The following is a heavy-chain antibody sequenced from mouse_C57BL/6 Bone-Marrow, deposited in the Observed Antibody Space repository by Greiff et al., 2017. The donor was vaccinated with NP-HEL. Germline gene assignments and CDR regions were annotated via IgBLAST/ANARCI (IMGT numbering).Heavy chain of an antibody. CDR3: TTGGSSPYAMDY. CDR2: IDPENGDT. CDR1: GFNIKDDY. Sequence: VQLQQSGAELVRPGASVKLSCTVSGFNIKDDYMHWVKQRPEQGLEWIGWIDPENGDTEYASKFQGKATITADTSSNTAYLKLSSLTSEDTAVYSCTTGGSSPYAMDYWGQGTSVTVSS. J-gene: IGHJ4*01. V-gene: IGHV14-4*01. D-gene: IGHD1-1*01.